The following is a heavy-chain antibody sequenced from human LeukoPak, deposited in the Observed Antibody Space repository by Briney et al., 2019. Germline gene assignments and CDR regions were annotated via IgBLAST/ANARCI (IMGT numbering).Heavy chain of an antibody. CDR2: IYGGGST. CDR3: ARVNVTMVRGVIMSLNWFDP. Sequence: GGSLRLSCAATGLSVSSNFMSWVRQAPGKGLEWVSVIYGGGSTYYADSVKGRFTISRDTPKNTLYLQMNSLRVEDTAVYYCARVNVTMVRGVIMSLNWFDPWGQGTLVTVSS. J-gene: IGHJ5*02. V-gene: IGHV3-53*01. D-gene: IGHD3-10*01. CDR1: GLSVSSNF.